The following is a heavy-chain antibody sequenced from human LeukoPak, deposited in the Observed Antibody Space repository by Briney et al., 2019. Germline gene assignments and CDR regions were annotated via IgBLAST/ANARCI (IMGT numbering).Heavy chain of an antibody. D-gene: IGHD3-10*01. V-gene: IGHV3-23*01. CDR2: INGSGGST. J-gene: IGHJ4*02. CDR1: GFTFSSYA. Sequence: GGSLRLSCAASGFTFSSYAMSWVRQAPGKGLEWVSDINGSGGSTYYADSVKGRFTISRDNSKNTLYLQMNSLRVEDTAVYYCARRLGGSRRGYFDYWGQGILVTVSS. CDR3: ARRLGGSRRGYFDY.